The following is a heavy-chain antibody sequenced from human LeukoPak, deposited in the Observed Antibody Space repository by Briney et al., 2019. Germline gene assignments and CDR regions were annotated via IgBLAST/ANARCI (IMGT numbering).Heavy chain of an antibody. V-gene: IGHV4-30-4*08. D-gene: IGHD2-21*01. CDR1: GGSISSGDYY. Sequence: SETLSLTCTVSGGSISSGDYYWSWIRQPPGKGLEWIGYIYYSGSTYYNPSLKSRVTISVDTSKNQFSLKLSSVTAADTAVYYCASSDYCGGDCYSILFDAFDIWGQGTMVTVSS. J-gene: IGHJ3*02. CDR2: IYYSGST. CDR3: ASSDYCGGDCYSILFDAFDI.